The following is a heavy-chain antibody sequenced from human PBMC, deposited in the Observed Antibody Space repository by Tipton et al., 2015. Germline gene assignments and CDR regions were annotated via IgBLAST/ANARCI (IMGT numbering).Heavy chain of an antibody. CDR2: IKGDGSEK. V-gene: IGHV3-7*03. CDR1: GFTFSTYW. CDR3: ARVVRFPFDP. Sequence: SLRLSCVASGFTFSTYWMTWVRQAPGKGLEGVANIKGDGSEKYYLDSVKGRFTVSRDNAKNSLYLQMNSLRAEDTAVYYCARVVRFPFDPWGQGTLVTVSS. D-gene: IGHD3-3*01. J-gene: IGHJ5*02.